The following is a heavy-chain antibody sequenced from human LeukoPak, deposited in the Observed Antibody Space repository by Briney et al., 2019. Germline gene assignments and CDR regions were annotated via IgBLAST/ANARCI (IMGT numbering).Heavy chain of an antibody. CDR1: GYTFTSYD. V-gene: IGHV1-8*01. CDR3: ARGPEKNYGSGSSWFDP. CDR2: MNPNSGNT. D-gene: IGHD3-10*01. J-gene: IGHJ5*02. Sequence: ASVKVSCKASGYTFTSYDINWVRQATGQGLEWMGRMNPNSGNTGYAQKFQGRVTMTRNTSISTAYMELSSLRSEDTAVYYCARGPEKNYGSGSSWFDPWGQGTLVTVSS.